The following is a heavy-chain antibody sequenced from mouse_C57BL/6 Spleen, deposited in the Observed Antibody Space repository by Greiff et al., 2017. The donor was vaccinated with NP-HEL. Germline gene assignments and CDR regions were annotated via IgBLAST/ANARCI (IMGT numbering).Heavy chain of an antibody. Sequence: EVKLMESGPGLAKPSQTLSLSCSVTGYSITSDYWNWIRKFPGRKLEYMGYISSSGSTSYNPSLKSRISIPRDTSKNHYYLQLNSVTTEDTATYYCARSPQFITTVDWYFDVWGTGTTVTVSS. CDR2: ISSSGST. CDR3: ARSPQFITTVDWYFDV. V-gene: IGHV3-8*01. D-gene: IGHD1-1*01. CDR1: GYSITSDY. J-gene: IGHJ1*03.